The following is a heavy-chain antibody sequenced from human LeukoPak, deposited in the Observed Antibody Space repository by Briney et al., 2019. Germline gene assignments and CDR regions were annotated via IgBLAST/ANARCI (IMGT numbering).Heavy chain of an antibody. CDR1: GFTFSSYG. J-gene: IGHJ4*02. D-gene: IGHD1-26*01. CDR3: AKAPGSGSSWGFDY. V-gene: IGHV3-30*18. Sequence: QAGGSLRLSCAASGFTFSSYGMHWVRQAPGKGLEWVAGISYDGSNKYYADSVKGRFTISRDNSKNTLYLQMNSLRAEDTAVYYCAKAPGSGSSWGFDYWDQGTLVTVSS. CDR2: ISYDGSNK.